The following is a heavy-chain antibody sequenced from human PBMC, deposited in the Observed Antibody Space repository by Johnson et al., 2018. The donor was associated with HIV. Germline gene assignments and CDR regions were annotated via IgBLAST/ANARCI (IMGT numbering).Heavy chain of an antibody. CDR2: ISSSGGTI. CDR3: ATTRWSDTDPFDI. J-gene: IGHJ3*02. Sequence: VQLVESGGGVVQPGRSLRLSCVVSGFSFSGFAMHWVRQAPEKGLEWISYISSSGGTIFYADSVRGRFTIARDNAKNSLYLQMNSLRAEDTAVYYCATTRWSDTDPFDIWGQGTMVTVSS. CDR1: GFSFSGFA. D-gene: IGHD3-3*01. V-gene: IGHV3-48*03.